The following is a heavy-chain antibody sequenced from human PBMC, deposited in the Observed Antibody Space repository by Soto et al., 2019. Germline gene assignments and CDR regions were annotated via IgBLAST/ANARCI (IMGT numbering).Heavy chain of an antibody. Sequence: PGGSLRLSCAASGFTFSTYTMNWVRQSPGKGLEWVSYISGSGSTIYYADSVKGRFTTSRDNAKNSLYLQMNSLRDEDTALYYCAREGPVPPYYFYDYWGQGTLVTVSS. CDR2: ISGSGSTI. J-gene: IGHJ4*02. V-gene: IGHV3-48*02. D-gene: IGHD3-10*01. CDR1: GFTFSTYT. CDR3: AREGPVPPYYFYDY.